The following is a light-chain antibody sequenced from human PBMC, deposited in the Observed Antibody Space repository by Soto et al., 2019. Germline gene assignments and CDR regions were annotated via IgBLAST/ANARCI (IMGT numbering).Light chain of an antibody. Sequence: QSVLTQPPSASGTPGQRVTISCSGSSSNIGSNTVNWYQQLPGTAPKLLIYSNNQRPSGVPDRFSGSKSGTSASLAISGLQCEDESHYYCAAWDDSLNGPVFGGGTKLTVL. V-gene: IGLV1-44*01. CDR3: AAWDDSLNGPV. CDR2: SNN. CDR1: SSNIGSNT. J-gene: IGLJ2*01.